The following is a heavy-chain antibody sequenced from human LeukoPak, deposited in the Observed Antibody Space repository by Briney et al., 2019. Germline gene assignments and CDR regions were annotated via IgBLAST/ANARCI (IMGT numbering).Heavy chain of an antibody. J-gene: IGHJ4*02. CDR3: ARNFPTVVTSFDY. V-gene: IGHV3-66*01. CDR1: GFTVRTNY. D-gene: IGHD4-23*01. CDR2: IYSGGST. Sequence: GGSLRLSCAASGFTVRTNYMSWVRQAPGKGLEGVSVIYSGGSTYYADSVKDRFTISRDNSKNTLFLQMNSLRAEDTAVYYCARNFPTVVTSFDYWGQGTLVTVSS.